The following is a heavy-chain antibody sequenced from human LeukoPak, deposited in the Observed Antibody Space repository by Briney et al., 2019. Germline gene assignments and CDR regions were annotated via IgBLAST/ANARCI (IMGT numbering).Heavy chain of an antibody. J-gene: IGHJ5*02. D-gene: IGHD2-15*01. CDR3: ARHGAALKWFDP. CDR2: IYLCESDT. Sequence: GESLKISCKGPGYSFTSYWIGGVRQVPGKGLGGMGMIYLCESDTRYSPSFQGQVTISADKSISTAYLKWSSLKASDTAMYYCARHGAALKWFDPWGQGTLVTVSS. V-gene: IGHV5-51*01. CDR1: GYSFTSYW.